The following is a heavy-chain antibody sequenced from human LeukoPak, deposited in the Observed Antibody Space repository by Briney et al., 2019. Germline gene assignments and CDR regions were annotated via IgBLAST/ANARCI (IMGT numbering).Heavy chain of an antibody. CDR3: AREGRSPRRDYYYGMDV. CDR2: IWYDGSNK. CDR1: GFTFSSYG. Sequence: GGSLRLSCAASGFTFSSYGMHWVRQAPGKGLEWVAVIWYDGSNKYYADSVKGRFTIPRDNSKNTLYLQMNSLRAEDTAVYYCAREGRSPRRDYYYGMDVWGQGTTVTVSS. V-gene: IGHV3-33*01. J-gene: IGHJ6*02.